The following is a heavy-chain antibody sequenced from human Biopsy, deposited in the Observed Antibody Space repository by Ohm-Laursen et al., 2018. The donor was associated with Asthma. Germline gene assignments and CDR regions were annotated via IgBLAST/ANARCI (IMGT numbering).Heavy chain of an antibody. D-gene: IGHD3-10*01. CDR3: ARAVDYSHYYGIDV. Sequence: GASVKVSCKASGYTFNRVGITWVRQAPGQGLEWMGWISVYNGNTKVAQKLQDRVTMITDTSTSTAYMELRSLRSDDTAVYFCARAVDYSHYYGIDVWGQGTTVTVS. CDR1: GYTFNRVG. J-gene: IGHJ6*02. CDR2: ISVYNGNT. V-gene: IGHV1-18*01.